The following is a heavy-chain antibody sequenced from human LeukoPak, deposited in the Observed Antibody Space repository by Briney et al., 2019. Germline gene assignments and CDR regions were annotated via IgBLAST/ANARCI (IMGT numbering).Heavy chain of an antibody. CDR1: GYTFTSYD. CDR2: MNPNSGNT. D-gene: IGHD3-22*01. CDR3: ATGFDDDSSGYWFDP. Sequence: ASVKVSCKASGYTFTSYDMNWVRQATGQGLEWMGWMNPNSGNTGYAQKFQGRVTMTRNTSISTAYMELSSLRSEDTAVYYCATGFDDDSSGYWFDPWGQGTLVTVSS. J-gene: IGHJ5*02. V-gene: IGHV1-8*01.